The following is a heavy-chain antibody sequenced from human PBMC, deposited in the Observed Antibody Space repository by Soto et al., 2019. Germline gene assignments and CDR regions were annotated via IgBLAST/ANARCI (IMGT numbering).Heavy chain of an antibody. CDR1: GFTFSSYG. CDR2: IWYDGSNK. D-gene: IGHD5-12*01. J-gene: IGHJ4*02. CDR3: ARASAWLFYS. V-gene: IGHV3-33*08. Sequence: PGGSLRLSCAASGFTFSSYGMHWVRQAPGKGLEWVAVIWYDGSNKYYADSVKGRFIISRDDSKNTLSLQMNSLRAEDTAVYYCARASAWLFYSWGQGTLVTVSS.